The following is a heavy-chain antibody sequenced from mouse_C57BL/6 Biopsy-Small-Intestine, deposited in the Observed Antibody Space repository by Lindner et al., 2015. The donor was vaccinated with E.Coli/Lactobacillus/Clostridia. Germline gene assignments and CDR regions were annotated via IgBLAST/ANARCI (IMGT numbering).Heavy chain of an antibody. CDR2: IYPFNGLS. D-gene: IGHD4-1*01. CDR1: GYSFTGYY. V-gene: IGHV1-31*01. CDR3: ASLTGTKGYFDY. J-gene: IGHJ2*01. Sequence: VQLQESGPELVKPGASVKVSCKASGYSFTGYYMNWVKQSHGNILDWIGYIYPFNGLSSYNQKFKGKATLTVDKSSSTAYMELRSLTSDDSVVYYCASLTGTKGYFDYWGQGTTLTVSS.